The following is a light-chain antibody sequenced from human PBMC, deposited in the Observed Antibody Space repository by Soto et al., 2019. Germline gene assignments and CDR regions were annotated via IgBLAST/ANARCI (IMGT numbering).Light chain of an antibody. CDR2: GAS. Sequence: EIVLTQSPGTLSLSPGERATLSCRASQSVSSSYLAWYQQKPGQAPRLLIYGASSRATGIPDRFSGRGSGTDFTLTISTREPEDCAVYYCQHYGSSPPYTFGQGAKLESK. V-gene: IGKV3-20*01. J-gene: IGKJ2*01. CDR3: QHYGSSPPYT. CDR1: QSVSSSY.